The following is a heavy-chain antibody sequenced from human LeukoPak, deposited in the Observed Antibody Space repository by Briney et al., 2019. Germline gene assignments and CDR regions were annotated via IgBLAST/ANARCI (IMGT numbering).Heavy chain of an antibody. Sequence: GGSLRLSCTASGFTFGDYAMSWVRQAPGKGLEWVSVISGSGGSTYYADSVKGRLVISRDNSKSTLYPQMNSLRAEDTAVYYCAKDRGIAATEYWGQGTLVTVSS. CDR1: GFTFGDYA. D-gene: IGHD6-13*01. CDR2: ISGSGGST. CDR3: AKDRGIAATEY. V-gene: IGHV3-23*01. J-gene: IGHJ4*02.